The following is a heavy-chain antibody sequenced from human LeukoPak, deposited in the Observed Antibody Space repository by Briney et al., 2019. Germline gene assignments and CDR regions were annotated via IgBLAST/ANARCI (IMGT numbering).Heavy chain of an antibody. CDR1: GYTFSGYY. CDR3: ARDKVAAAGTIDY. J-gene: IGHJ4*02. CDR2: INPNSGGT. V-gene: IGHV1-2*02. D-gene: IGHD6-13*01. Sequence: GASVKVSCKASGYTFSGYYIHWVRQAPGQGLEWMGWINPNSGGTHFAQEFQGRVTMTRDTSITTAYMELSRLRSGDTAVYYCARDKVAAAGTIDYWGQGTLVTVSS.